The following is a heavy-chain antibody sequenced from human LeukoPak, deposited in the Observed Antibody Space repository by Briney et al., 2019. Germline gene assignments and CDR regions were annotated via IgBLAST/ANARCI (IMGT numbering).Heavy chain of an antibody. V-gene: IGHV4-39*07. CDR2: IFCSGSS. Sequence: TSETLSLTCTVSGGSISTSNYYWGWLRPPPGMGLEWVVNIFCSGSSYASPSLSSLVTISLNTTSNQSSLKLNSVTAADTAVYYCARGQGASAPKVGKYYFDPWGKGTRVIVSS. D-gene: IGHD1-26*01. J-gene: IGHJ5*02. CDR3: ARGQGASAPKVGKYYFDP. CDR1: GGSISTSNYY.